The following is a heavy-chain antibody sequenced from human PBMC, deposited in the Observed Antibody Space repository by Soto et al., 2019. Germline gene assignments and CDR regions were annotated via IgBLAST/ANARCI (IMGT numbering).Heavy chain of an antibody. Sequence: SVKVSCEASGYIFTSYGITWVRQAPGQGLEWMGWISAYNGNTNYAQKLQGRVTMTTDTSTSTGYMELRSLRSDDTAVYYCARDTIAVAAAFDIWGQGTMVTVSS. CDR1: GYIFTSYG. V-gene: IGHV1-18*01. CDR2: ISAYNGNT. J-gene: IGHJ3*02. CDR3: ARDTIAVAAAFDI. D-gene: IGHD6-19*01.